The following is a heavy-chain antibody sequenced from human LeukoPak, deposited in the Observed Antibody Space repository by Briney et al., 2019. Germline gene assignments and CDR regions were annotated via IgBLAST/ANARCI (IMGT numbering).Heavy chain of an antibody. V-gene: IGHV3-74*03. Sequence: GGSLRLSCAASGLTLSAYWMYWVRQGPGKGPEWVSFINNDGSDTKYADSVEGRFTIARDNSKNTVYLQMNSLRAEDTAVYYCTRRSPTAQGTLDYWGQGTLVTVSS. J-gene: IGHJ4*02. CDR1: GLTLSAYW. CDR2: INNDGSDT. D-gene: IGHD4-17*01. CDR3: TRRSPTAQGTLDY.